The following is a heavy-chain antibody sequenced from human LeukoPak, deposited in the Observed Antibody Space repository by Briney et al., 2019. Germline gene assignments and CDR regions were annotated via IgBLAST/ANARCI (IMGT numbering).Heavy chain of an antibody. CDR3: ARGIPAATTSFDP. J-gene: IGHJ5*02. V-gene: IGHV4-34*01. D-gene: IGHD2-2*01. Sequence: PSETLSLTCAVYGGSFSGYYWSWIRQPPGKGLEWIGEINHSGSTNYNPSLKSRVTISVDTSKNQFSLKLSSVTAADTAVYYCARGIPAATTSFDPWGQGTLVTVSS. CDR2: INHSGST. CDR1: GGSFSGYY.